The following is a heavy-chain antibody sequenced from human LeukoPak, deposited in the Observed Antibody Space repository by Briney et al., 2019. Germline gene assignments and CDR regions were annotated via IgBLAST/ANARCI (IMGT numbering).Heavy chain of an antibody. CDR2: ISGDGGST. Sequence: GGSLRLSCAASGFTFDDYAMPWVRQAPGKGLEWVSLISGDGGSTYYADSVKGRFTISRDNSENSLYLQMNSLRTEDTALYYCAKDYCSGGSCYLDGMDVWGQGTTVTVSS. D-gene: IGHD2-15*01. J-gene: IGHJ6*02. CDR1: GFTFDDYA. CDR3: AKDYCSGGSCYLDGMDV. V-gene: IGHV3-43*02.